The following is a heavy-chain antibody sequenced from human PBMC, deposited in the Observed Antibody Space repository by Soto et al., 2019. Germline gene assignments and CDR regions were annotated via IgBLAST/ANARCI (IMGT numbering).Heavy chain of an antibody. CDR3: ARDGSGFHWYFDL. D-gene: IGHD6-19*01. Sequence: QVQLQQSGPGLVKPSQTLSLICAISGDSVSSKTATWNWIRQSPSRGLEWLGRTYSRSKWYNDYAVAVKSRVVITQDPFKNQLSLQLNSVTPDDAAVYFCARDGSGFHWYFDLWGRGTLFTVSS. V-gene: IGHV6-1*01. J-gene: IGHJ2*01. CDR2: TYSRSKWYN. CDR1: GDSVSSKTAT.